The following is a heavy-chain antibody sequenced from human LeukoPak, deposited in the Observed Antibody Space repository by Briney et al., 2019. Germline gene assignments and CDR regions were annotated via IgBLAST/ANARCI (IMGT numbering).Heavy chain of an antibody. CDR2: IYHSGST. J-gene: IGHJ4*02. Sequence: SETLSLTCTVSGYSISSGYNWGWIRQPPGKGLEWIGSIYHSGSTYYNPSLKSRVTISVDTSKNQFSLKLSSVTAADTAVYYCARDLTYSSGWYSSDYFDYWGQGTLVTVSS. D-gene: IGHD6-19*01. CDR3: ARDLTYSSGWYSSDYFDY. CDR1: GYSISSGYN. V-gene: IGHV4-38-2*02.